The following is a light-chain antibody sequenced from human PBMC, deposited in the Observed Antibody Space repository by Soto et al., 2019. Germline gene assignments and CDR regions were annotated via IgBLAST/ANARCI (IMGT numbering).Light chain of an antibody. Sequence: YALTQPASMSGSPGQSITISCTGTSSDVGGYNYVSWYQQHPGKAPKLIIYEVTHRPSGVSSRFYGSRSGNTASLTISGLQAEDEADYYCKSRTTRNTLVFGGGTKVTVL. CDR2: EVT. V-gene: IGLV2-14*01. CDR3: KSRTTRNTLV. J-gene: IGLJ3*02. CDR1: SSDVGGYNY.